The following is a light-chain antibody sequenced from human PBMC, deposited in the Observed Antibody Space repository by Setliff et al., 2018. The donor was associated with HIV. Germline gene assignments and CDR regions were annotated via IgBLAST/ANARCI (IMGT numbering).Light chain of an antibody. J-gene: IGLJ1*01. CDR1: SSDVGGYNY. Sequence: QSALAQPRSVSGSPGQSVTISCTGTSSDVGGYNYVSWYQQHPGKAPKLMIYDVSKRPSGVPDRFSGSKSGNTASLTISGLQAEDEADYYCCSYAGSYAFVFGTGTKXTVL. V-gene: IGLV2-11*01. CDR3: CSYAGSYAFV. CDR2: DVS.